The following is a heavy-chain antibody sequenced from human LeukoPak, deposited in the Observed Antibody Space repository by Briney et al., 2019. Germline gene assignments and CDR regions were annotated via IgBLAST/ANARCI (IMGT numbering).Heavy chain of an antibody. CDR1: GSSIPSYY. V-gene: IGHV4-59*01. J-gene: IGHJ4*02. CDR3: ARGAYSNYLSVDY. Sequence: PSETLSLTCAISGSSIPSYYWSWIRQTPGKGQEWIGYLFYSGSTNYNPSLKGRITMSIDTSKNEFSLKLRSVTAADTAVYYCARGAYSNYLSVDYWGQGIQVTVSS. CDR2: LFYSGST. D-gene: IGHD4-11*01.